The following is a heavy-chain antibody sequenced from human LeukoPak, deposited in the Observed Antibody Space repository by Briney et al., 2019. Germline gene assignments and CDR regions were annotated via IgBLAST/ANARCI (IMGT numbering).Heavy chain of an antibody. V-gene: IGHV3-21*01. CDR2: ISSSSPYI. CDR3: AREILAPGKTHDY. CDR1: GFTFSDYS. J-gene: IGHJ4*02. Sequence: SGGSLRLSCAASGFTFSDYSMNWVRQAPGKGLEWVASISSSSPYIYYTDSVKGRFTISRDNAKNTLFLQINSLRAEDTAVYYCAREILAPGKTHDYWGQGTLVTVSS.